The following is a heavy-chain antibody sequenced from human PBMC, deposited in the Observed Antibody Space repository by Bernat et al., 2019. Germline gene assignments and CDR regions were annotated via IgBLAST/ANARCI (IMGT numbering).Heavy chain of an antibody. CDR2: INQDGSDK. CDR3: AREHRGGYSYNWFDP. CDR1: GLNFSNYW. V-gene: IGHV3-7*03. D-gene: IGHD5-18*01. J-gene: IGHJ5*02. Sequence: EVQLAESGGGLVQPGGSLRLSCSASGLNFSNYWMSWVRQAPGKGLEGVANINQDGSDKFYVASVKGRFSISRDNAKNSLYLQMNSLKVDDTAFYYCAREHRGGYSYNWFDPWGQGTLVTVSS.